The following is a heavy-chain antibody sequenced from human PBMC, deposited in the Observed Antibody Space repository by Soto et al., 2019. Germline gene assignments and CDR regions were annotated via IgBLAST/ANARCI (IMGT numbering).Heavy chain of an antibody. CDR2: TYYRSKWYN. CDR1: GDSVSSKSAA. J-gene: IGHJ2*01. Sequence: SQALPLTCAISGDSVSSKSAAWNWIRQSPSRGLEWLGRTYYRSKWYNDYAVSVKSRITINPDTSKNQFSLQLNSVTPEDTAVYYCARDPYDYGDYWYFDLWGRGTLVTSPQ. V-gene: IGHV6-1*01. D-gene: IGHD4-17*01. CDR3: ARDPYDYGDYWYFDL.